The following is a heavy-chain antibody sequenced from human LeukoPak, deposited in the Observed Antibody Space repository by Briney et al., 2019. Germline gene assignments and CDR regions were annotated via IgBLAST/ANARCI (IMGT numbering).Heavy chain of an antibody. D-gene: IGHD3-9*01. Sequence: GGSLRLSCAASGFVFSNHYMDWVRQGPGKGLEWVGRTRNRANSYTTEYAASVKGRFTLSRDDSQNTLYLQMNSLKTEDTAVYYCVRHAADYDILTGYYSGDYFDYWGQGTLVTVSS. CDR1: GFVFSNHY. J-gene: IGHJ4*02. V-gene: IGHV3-72*01. CDR2: TRNRANSYTT. CDR3: VRHAADYDILTGYYSGDYFDY.